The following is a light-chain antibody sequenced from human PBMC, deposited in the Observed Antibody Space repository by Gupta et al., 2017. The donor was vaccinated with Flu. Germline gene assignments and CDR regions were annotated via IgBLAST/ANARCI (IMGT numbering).Light chain of an antibody. CDR2: SNN. CDR1: TSLIAGNH. J-gene: IGLJ1*01. Sequence: STSLIAGNHVHWYQQIPGMAPKLLIYSNNQRPSGVPDRFSGSKSGTSAFLDISGLQSEDEADYYCAAYDDRQTGYGFGTGTTVSVL. V-gene: IGLV1-44*01. CDR3: AAYDDRQTGYG.